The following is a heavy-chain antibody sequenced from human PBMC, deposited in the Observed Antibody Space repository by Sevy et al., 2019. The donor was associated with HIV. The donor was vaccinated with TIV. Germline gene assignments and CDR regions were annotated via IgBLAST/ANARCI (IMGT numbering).Heavy chain of an antibody. CDR1: GFAFSNHA. CDR2: ISYEGSKE. D-gene: IGHD1-26*01. J-gene: IGHJ4*02. CDR3: ARDGGYSIKWYLLY. V-gene: IGHV3-30-3*01. Sequence: GGSLRLSCAASGFAFSNHAMHWVRQAPGKGLEWVAVISYEGSKELYAASVEGRFTISRDNSKNNLSLQINSLRAEDTAVYYWARDGGYSIKWYLLYWGQGTLVTVSS.